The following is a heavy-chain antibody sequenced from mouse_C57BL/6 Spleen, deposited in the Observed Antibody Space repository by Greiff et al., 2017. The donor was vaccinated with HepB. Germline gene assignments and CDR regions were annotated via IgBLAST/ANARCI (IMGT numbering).Heavy chain of an antibody. Sequence: QVQLKQSGAELVRPGASVTLSCKASGYTFTDYEMHWVKQTPVHGLEWIGAIDPETGGTAYNQKFKGKAILTADKSSSTAYMELRSLTSEDSAVYYCTRWSSFTTVDYWGQGTTLTVSS. J-gene: IGHJ2*01. D-gene: IGHD1-1*01. CDR2: IDPETGGT. CDR1: GYTFTDYE. V-gene: IGHV1-15*01. CDR3: TRWSSFTTVDY.